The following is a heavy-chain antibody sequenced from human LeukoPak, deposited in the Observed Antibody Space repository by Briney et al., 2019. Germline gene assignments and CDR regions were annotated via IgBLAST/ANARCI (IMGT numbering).Heavy chain of an antibody. CDR1: GYTFTSYD. D-gene: IGHD3-3*01. CDR3: AGGFGFGRTIFGVPRRHYFDY. CDR2: MNPNSGNT. J-gene: IGHJ4*02. Sequence: GASVKVSCKASGYTFTSYDINWVRQATGQGLEWMGWMNPNSGNTGYAQKFQGRVTMTRNTSISTAYMELSSLRSEDTAVYYCAGGFGFGRTIFGVPRRHYFDYWGQGTLVTVSS. V-gene: IGHV1-8*01.